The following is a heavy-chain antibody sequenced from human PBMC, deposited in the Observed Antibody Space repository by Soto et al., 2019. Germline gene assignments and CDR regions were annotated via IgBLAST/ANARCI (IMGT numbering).Heavy chain of an antibody. Sequence: SPSLTCTVSGGSISSGDYYWSWIRQPPGKGLEWIGYIYYSGSTYYNPSLKSRVTISVDTSKNQFSLKLSSVTAADTAVYYCARGSPFTVYFDYWGQGTLVTVSS. V-gene: IGHV4-30-4*01. J-gene: IGHJ4*02. CDR1: GGSISSGDYY. D-gene: IGHD4-17*01. CDR2: IYYSGST. CDR3: ARGSPFTVYFDY.